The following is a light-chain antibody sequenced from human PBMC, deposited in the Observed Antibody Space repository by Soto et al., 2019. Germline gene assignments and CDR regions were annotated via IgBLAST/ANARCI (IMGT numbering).Light chain of an antibody. CDR3: QQNGSSGT. V-gene: IGKV3-20*01. J-gene: IGKJ1*01. CDR2: GAS. Sequence: EIVLTQSPGTLSLSPGERATLSCRASQSVSNNYLAWYQQKPGQAPRLLIYGASNRATGIPDRFSGSGSGTNFTLTISRLEPEAFAVYYCQQNGSSGTFGQGTKVEIK. CDR1: QSVSNNY.